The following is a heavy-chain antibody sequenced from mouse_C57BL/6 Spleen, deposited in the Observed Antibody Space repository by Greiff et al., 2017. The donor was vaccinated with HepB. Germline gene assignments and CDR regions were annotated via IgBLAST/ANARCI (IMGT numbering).Heavy chain of an antibody. V-gene: IGHV1-76*01. Sequence: QVQLQQSGAELVRPGASVKLSCKASGYTFTDYYINWVKQRPGQGLEWIARIYPGSGNTYYNEKFKGKATLTAEKSSSTAYMQLSSLTSEDSAVYFCARRTTDHYWYFDVWGTGTTVTVSS. CDR2: IYPGSGNT. CDR3: ARRTTDHYWYFDV. J-gene: IGHJ1*03. D-gene: IGHD1-1*01. CDR1: GYTFTDYY.